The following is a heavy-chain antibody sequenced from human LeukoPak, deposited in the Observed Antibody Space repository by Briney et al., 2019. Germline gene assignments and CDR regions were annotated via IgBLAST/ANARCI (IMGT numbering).Heavy chain of an antibody. CDR2: IYTSGST. Sequence: SETLSLTCTVSGGSISSYYWSWIRQPPGKGLEWIGYIYTSGSTNYNPSLKSRVTISVDTSKNQFSLKLSSVTAADTAVYYCARLSSSWSAFNSYSDYWGQGTLVTVSS. D-gene: IGHD6-13*01. CDR1: GGSISSYY. J-gene: IGHJ4*02. CDR3: ARLSSSWSAFNSYSDY. V-gene: IGHV4-4*09.